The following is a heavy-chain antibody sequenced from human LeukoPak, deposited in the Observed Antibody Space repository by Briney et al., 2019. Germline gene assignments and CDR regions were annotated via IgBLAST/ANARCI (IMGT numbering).Heavy chain of an antibody. CDR1: GGSISSYY. CDR3: ARGYFDSSGYSNPFDN. J-gene: IGHJ4*02. CDR2: IYYSGST. D-gene: IGHD3-22*01. Sequence: SETLSLTCTVSGGSISSYYWSWIRQPPGKGLEWIGYIYYSGSTNYNPSLKSRVTISVDTSKNQFSLKLSSVTAADTAICYCARGYFDSSGYSNPFDNWGQGTLVTVSS. V-gene: IGHV4-59*08.